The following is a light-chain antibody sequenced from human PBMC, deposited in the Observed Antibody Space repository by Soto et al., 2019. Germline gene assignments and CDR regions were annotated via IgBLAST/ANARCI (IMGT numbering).Light chain of an antibody. CDR1: QTVSSN. CDR2: AAS. V-gene: IGKV3-20*01. J-gene: IGKJ5*01. CDR3: QQYGYSPIT. Sequence: EIVMTQSPATLSVSPGERAALSCRASQTVSSNLAWYQHKPGQAPRLLIYAASSRATGSPDRFSGGGSGTDFTLTISRLEPEDFAVYYCQQYGYSPITFGQGTRREIK.